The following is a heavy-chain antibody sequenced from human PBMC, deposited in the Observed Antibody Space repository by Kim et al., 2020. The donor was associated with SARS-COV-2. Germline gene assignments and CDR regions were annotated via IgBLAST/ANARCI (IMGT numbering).Heavy chain of an antibody. CDR1: GYTFSSNH. CDR3: ARDGTHYDFDV. CDR2: INPSDYST. Sequence: ASVKVSCKASGYTFSSNHMHWVRQAPGQGLEWMGIINPSDYSTSYAQKFQGRVTMTRDTSTSTDYMELSSLRSEDTAVYYCARDGTHYDFDVWGQGTTVTVSS. V-gene: IGHV1-46*01. J-gene: IGHJ6*02. D-gene: IGHD3-3*01.